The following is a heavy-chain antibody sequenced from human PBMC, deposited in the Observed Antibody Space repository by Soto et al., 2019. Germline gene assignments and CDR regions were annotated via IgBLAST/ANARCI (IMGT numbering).Heavy chain of an antibody. J-gene: IGHJ4*02. CDR3: AKHLGQCSAGSCRLSGRFPN. CDR1: GFTFSNYG. Sequence: PWGSLRLSCAASGFTFSNYGRSWVLQAPGKGLEWVSTVTGSGSSTYYADSVKGRFTISRDNSKNTLYLQMNSLRAEDTDVYYCAKHLGQCSAGSCRLSGRFPNWGQGTLATVLS. CDR2: VTGSGSST. V-gene: IGHV3-23*01. D-gene: IGHD2-15*01.